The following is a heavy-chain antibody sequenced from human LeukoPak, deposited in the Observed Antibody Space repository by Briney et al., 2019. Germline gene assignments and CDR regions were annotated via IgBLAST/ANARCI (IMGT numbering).Heavy chain of an antibody. J-gene: IGHJ4*02. CDR3: ASDSGYGYFDY. V-gene: IGHV4-34*01. Sequence: SETLSLTCAVYGGSFSGYYWSWIRQPPGKGLEWIGEINHSGSTNYNPSLKSRVTISVDTSKNQFSLKLSSVTAADTAVYYCASDSGYGYFDYWGQGTLVTVSS. D-gene: IGHD5-12*01. CDR1: GGSFSGYY. CDR2: INHSGST.